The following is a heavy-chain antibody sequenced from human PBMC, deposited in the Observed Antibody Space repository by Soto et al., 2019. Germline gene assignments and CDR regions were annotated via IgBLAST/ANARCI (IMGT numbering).Heavy chain of an antibody. CDR3: ALPAEEVVHRCDY. J-gene: IGHJ4*02. CDR2: IKAGDTST. D-gene: IGHD2-2*01. CDR1: GLTLSSFA. Sequence: EVQLLESGGGLVQPGGSLRLSCVASGLTLSSFAMNWVRQVPGKGLEWVSVIKAGDTSTIYADSVKGRFTLSRDNSKNTVYLQMSSLKGEDTAVYYCALPAEEVVHRCDYWGQGTLVSVSS. V-gene: IGHV3-23*01.